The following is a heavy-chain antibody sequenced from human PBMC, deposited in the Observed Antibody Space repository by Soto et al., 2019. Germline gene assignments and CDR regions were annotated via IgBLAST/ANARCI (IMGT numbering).Heavy chain of an antibody. Sequence: SQTLSLTCAISGDSVSSNSAAWNWIRQSPSRGLEWLGRTYYRSKWYNDCAVSVKSRITINPDTSKNQFSLQLNSVTPEDTAVYYCARSSQNYVVVPAATPDGMDVWGQGTTVTVSS. V-gene: IGHV6-1*01. CDR1: GDSVSSNSAA. J-gene: IGHJ6*02. CDR3: ARSSQNYVVVPAATPDGMDV. D-gene: IGHD2-2*01. CDR2: TYYRSKWYN.